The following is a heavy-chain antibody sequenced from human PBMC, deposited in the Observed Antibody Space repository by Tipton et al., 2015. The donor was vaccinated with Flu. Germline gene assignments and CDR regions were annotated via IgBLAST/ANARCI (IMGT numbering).Heavy chain of an antibody. CDR2: ISYSGIT. CDR1: GGSISSGGYY. V-gene: IGHV4-31*03. J-gene: IGHJ4*02. Sequence: TLSLTCTVSGGSISSGGYYWTWIRQHPGKGLEWTGLISYSGITYYNPFLKSRISIFADTSKDQFSLTLTSVTAADTALYYCARHTGDSVRGVIDYWGQGTLVTVSS. CDR3: ARHTGDSVRGVIDY. D-gene: IGHD3-10*02.